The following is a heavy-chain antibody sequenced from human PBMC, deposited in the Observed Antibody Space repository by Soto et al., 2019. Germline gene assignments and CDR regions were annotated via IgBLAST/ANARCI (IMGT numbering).Heavy chain of an antibody. Sequence: GGSLRLSCTASGFTFGDYAISWFRQAPGKGLEWVGFVRIMAYGGTPEYAASVKGRFTISRDDSKTIAYLHMNSLKTEDTAVYYCSRGYGRSGYYENSLFDFWGQGTLVTVSS. CDR1: GFTFGDYA. CDR3: SRGYGRSGYYENSLFDF. D-gene: IGHD3-22*01. V-gene: IGHV3-49*03. J-gene: IGHJ4*02. CDR2: VRIMAYGGTP.